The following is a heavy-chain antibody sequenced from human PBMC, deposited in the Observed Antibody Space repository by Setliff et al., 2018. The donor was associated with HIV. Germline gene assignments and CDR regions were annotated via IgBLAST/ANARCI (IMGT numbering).Heavy chain of an antibody. J-gene: IGHJ6*03. V-gene: IGHV4-59*01. CDR3: ARFQAWQLGRRGGYYYYMDV. D-gene: IGHD1-1*01. CDR2: IHYSVSS. Sequence: PSETLSLTCTVSGGSISGYYWSWVRQPPEKRLELIGFIHYSVSSDYNPSLKSRITISVYMARNQFSLVLSSVTAAATAVYYCARFQAWQLGRRGGYYYYMDVWG. CDR1: GGSISGYY.